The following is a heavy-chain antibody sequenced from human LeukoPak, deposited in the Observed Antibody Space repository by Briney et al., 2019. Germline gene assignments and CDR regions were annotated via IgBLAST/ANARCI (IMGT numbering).Heavy chain of an antibody. CDR3: ARAVGSGSFQTYYYYMDV. V-gene: IGHV4-39*07. CDR2: MYYSGST. J-gene: IGHJ6*03. Sequence: SETLSLTCTVSGGSISSSRYYWGWIRQPPGKGLEWIGSMYYSGSTYYNPSLKSRVTMSVDTSKNQFSLKLSSVTAADTAVYYCARAVGSGSFQTYYYYMDVWGKGTTVTISS. CDR1: GGSISSSRYY. D-gene: IGHD3-10*01.